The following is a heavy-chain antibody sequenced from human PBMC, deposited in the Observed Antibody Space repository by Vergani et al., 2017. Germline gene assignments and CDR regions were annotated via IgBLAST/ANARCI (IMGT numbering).Heavy chain of an antibody. J-gene: IGHJ6*02. V-gene: IGHV3-21*01. CDR1: GFTFSSYS. CDR3: ARDHWEEYCSGGSCYHYYYGMDV. CDR2: ISSSSSYI. D-gene: IGHD2-15*01. Sequence: EVQLVESGGGLVKPGGSLRLSCAASGFTFSSYSMNWVRQAPGKGLEWVSSISSSSSYIYYADSVKGRFTISRDNAKNSLYLQMNSLRAEDTAVYYCARDHWEEYCSGGSCYHYYYGMDVWGQGTTVTVSS.